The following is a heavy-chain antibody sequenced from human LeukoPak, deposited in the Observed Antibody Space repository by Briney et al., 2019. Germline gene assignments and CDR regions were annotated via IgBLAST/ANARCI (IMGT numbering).Heavy chain of an antibody. D-gene: IGHD3-10*02. J-gene: IGHJ3*02. CDR1: GYTFTSYD. Sequence: ASVKVSCKASGYTFTSYDINWVRQATGQGLEWMGWMNPNSGNTGYAQKFQGRVSMTRNTSIRTAYMELSSLRFEDTAVYYCATKGPSYVNAFDIWGQGTMVTVSS. CDR3: ATKGPSYVNAFDI. CDR2: MNPNSGNT. V-gene: IGHV1-8*01.